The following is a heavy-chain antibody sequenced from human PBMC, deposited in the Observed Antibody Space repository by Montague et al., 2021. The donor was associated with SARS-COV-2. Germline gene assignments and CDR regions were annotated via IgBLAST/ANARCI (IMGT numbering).Heavy chain of an antibody. CDR3: ARVHIVVVTAMRYFDL. V-gene: IGHV4-31*03. CDR1: GGSISSGGYY. CDR2: IYYRGST. J-gene: IGHJ2*01. Sequence: TLSLTCTVSGGSISSGGYYWSWIRQHPGEGLEWIGYIYYRGSTYYNPSLKSRVTISVDTSKNQFSLKLSSVTAADTAVYYCARVHIVVVTAMRYFDLWGRGTLVTVSS. D-gene: IGHD2-21*02.